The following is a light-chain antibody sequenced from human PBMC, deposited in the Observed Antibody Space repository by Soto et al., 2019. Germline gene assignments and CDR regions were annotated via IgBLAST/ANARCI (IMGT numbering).Light chain of an antibody. V-gene: IGLV2-14*03. J-gene: IGLJ2*01. CDR3: SSFTSSNMEV. CDR2: DVN. Sequence: QSALTQPASVSGSPGQSITISCTGTSSDVGGPNYVSWYQQHPGRAPKLMIYDVNHRSSGVSDRFAGSKSGNTASLTISGLQAEDEADYYCSSFTSSNMEVFGGGTKLTVL. CDR1: SSDVGGPNY.